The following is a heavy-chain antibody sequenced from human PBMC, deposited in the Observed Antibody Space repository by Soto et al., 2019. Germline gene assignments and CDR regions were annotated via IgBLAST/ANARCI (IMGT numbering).Heavy chain of an antibody. J-gene: IGHJ6*02. CDR3: AKGRGAAAGTSRWYYYYGMDV. Sequence: GGSLRLSCAASGFTFSSYAMSWVRQAPGKGLEWVSAISGSGGSTYYADSVKGRFTISRDNSKNTLYLQMNSLRAEDTAVYYCAKGRGAAAGTSRWYYYYGMDVWGQGTTVTVSS. V-gene: IGHV3-23*01. CDR2: ISGSGGST. D-gene: IGHD6-13*01. CDR1: GFTFSSYA.